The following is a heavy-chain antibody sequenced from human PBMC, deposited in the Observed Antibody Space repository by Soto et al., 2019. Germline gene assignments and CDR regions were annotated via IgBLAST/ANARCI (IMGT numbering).Heavy chain of an antibody. CDR1: GGSISSGGYY. V-gene: IGHV4-31*03. D-gene: IGHD2-2*01. J-gene: IGHJ6*02. CDR2: IYYSGST. Sequence: QVQLQESGPGLVKPSQTLSLTCTVSGGSISSGGYYWSWIRQHPGKGLEWIGYIYYSGSTYYNPSLKSRVTISVDTSKNQFSLKLRSVTAADTAVYYCAREGVRWGIVPGLPSDGMDVWGQGTTVTVSS. CDR3: AREGVRWGIVPGLPSDGMDV.